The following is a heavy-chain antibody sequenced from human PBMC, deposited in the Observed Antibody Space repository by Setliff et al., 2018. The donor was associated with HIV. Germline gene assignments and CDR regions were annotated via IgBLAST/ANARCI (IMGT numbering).Heavy chain of an antibody. CDR1: GTSIRSRF. J-gene: IGHJ2*01. V-gene: IGHV4-59*11. D-gene: IGHD3-22*01. CDR2: IYYSGNT. CDR3: ASDISVFYDNDGYEYFDL. Sequence: SETLSLTCTVSGTSIRSRFWSWIRQPPGKGLEWIGTIYYSGNTNYNPSLKSRITISLDSSKNQFSLRLNSVTAADTAVYYCASDISVFYDNDGYEYFDLWGRGTLVTVSS.